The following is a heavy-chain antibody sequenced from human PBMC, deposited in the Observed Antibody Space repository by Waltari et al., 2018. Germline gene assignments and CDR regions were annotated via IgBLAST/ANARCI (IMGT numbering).Heavy chain of an antibody. CDR1: GGSISSSSYY. CDR3: VRGIAVAGRRYNWFDP. CDR2: IYYSGST. Sequence: QLQLQESGPGLVKPSETLSLTCTVSGGSISSSSYYWGWIRQPPGKGLEWIGSIYYSGSTYYNPSLKSRVTISVDTSKNQFSLKLSSVTAADTAVYYCVRGIAVAGRRYNWFDPWGQGTLVTVSS. J-gene: IGHJ5*02. D-gene: IGHD6-19*01. V-gene: IGHV4-39*07.